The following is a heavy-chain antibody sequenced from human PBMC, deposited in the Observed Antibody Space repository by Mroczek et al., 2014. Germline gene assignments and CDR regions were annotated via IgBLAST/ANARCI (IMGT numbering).Heavy chain of an antibody. J-gene: IGHJ4*02. V-gene: IGHV1-2*02. CDR1: GYTFTGYY. D-gene: IGHD2-15*01. CDR2: INPNSGGT. Sequence: SGAEVKKPGASVKVSCKASGYTFTGYYMHWVRQAPGQGLEWMGWINPNSGGTNYAQKFQGRVTMTRDTSISTAYMELSRLRSDDTAVYYCARLLGYCSGGSCYGVDYWGQGTLVTVSS. CDR3: ARLLGYCSGGSCYGVDY.